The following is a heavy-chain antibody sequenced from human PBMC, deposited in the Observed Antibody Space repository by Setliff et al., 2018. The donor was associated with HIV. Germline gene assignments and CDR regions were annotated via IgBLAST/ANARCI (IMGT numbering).Heavy chain of an antibody. V-gene: IGHV3-30*07. CDR2: MSYDGNNK. CDR1: GFIFSRYA. Sequence: PGESLKISCAASGFIFSRYAMHWVRQAPGKGLEWVAVMSYDGNNKYYADSVKGRFTISRDNAKNSLYLQMNSLRAEDTAVYCCARSKGHLYYDDDTGYVLRAFDIWGQGTMVTVSS. CDR3: ARSKGHLYYDDDTGYVLRAFDI. D-gene: IGHD3-22*01. J-gene: IGHJ3*02.